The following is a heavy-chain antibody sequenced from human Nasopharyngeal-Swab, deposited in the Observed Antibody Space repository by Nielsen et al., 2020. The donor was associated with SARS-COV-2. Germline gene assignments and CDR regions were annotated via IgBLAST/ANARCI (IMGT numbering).Heavy chain of an antibody. J-gene: IGHJ4*02. Sequence: GGSLRLSCAASGFTFSSYAMSWVRQVPGKGLEWVSAISGSGGSTYYADSVKGRLTISRDNSKNTLYLQMNSLRAEDTAVYYCAKKNTAMARGIIDYWGQGTLVTVSS. D-gene: IGHD5-18*01. CDR3: AKKNTAMARGIIDY. CDR2: ISGSGGST. CDR1: GFTFSSYA. V-gene: IGHV3-23*01.